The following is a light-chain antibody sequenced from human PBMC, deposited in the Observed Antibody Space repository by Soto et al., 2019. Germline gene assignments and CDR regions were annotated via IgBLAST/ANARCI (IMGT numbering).Light chain of an antibody. Sequence: QSALTQPASVSGSRGQSITISCTGTRSDVGGYNYVSWYQQHPGKAPKLMIYDVSNRPSGVSNRFSGSKSGNTASLTISGLQAEDEADYYCSSYTSSSTYVVFGGGTQLTVL. V-gene: IGLV2-14*01. J-gene: IGLJ2*01. CDR3: SSYTSSSTYVV. CDR1: RSDVGGYNY. CDR2: DVS.